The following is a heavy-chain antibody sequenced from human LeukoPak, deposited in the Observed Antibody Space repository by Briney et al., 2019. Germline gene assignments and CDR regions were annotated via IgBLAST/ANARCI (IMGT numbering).Heavy chain of an antibody. D-gene: IGHD3-9*01. J-gene: IGHJ1*01. V-gene: IGHV1-8*01. CDR1: GYTFTSYD. CDR3: ARARAAYFALFQH. CDR2: MNPNSGNT. Sequence: ASVKVSCKASGYTFTSYDINWVRQATGQGLEWMGWMNPNSGNTGYAQKFQGRVTMTRNTSISTAYMGLSSLRSEDTAVYFCARARAAYFALFQHWGQGSLVIVSS.